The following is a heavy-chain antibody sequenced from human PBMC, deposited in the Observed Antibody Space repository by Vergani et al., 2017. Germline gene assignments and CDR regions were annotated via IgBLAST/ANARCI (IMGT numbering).Heavy chain of an antibody. Sequence: EVQLVEFGGGLVQPGGSLRLSCAASGFTFSSYSMNWVRQAPGKGLEWVSYISSSSSTIYYADSVKGRFTISRDNAKNSLYLQMNSLRAEDTAVYYCARDRAGAARYWYFDLWGRGTLVTVSS. V-gene: IGHV3-48*01. D-gene: IGHD6-6*01. CDR2: ISSSSSTI. J-gene: IGHJ2*01. CDR3: ARDRAGAARYWYFDL. CDR1: GFTFSSYS.